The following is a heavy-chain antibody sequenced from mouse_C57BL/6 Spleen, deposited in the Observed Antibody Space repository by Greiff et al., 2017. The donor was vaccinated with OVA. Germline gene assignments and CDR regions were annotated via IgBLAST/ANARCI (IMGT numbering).Heavy chain of an antibody. J-gene: IGHJ1*03. D-gene: IGHD1-1*01. CDR2: IDPSDSYT. CDR3: ARVSLANGYFDV. V-gene: IGHV1-50*01. Sequence: QVQLQQSGAELVKPGASVKLSCKASGYTFTSYWMQWVKQRPGQGLEWIGEIDPSDSYTNYNQKFKGKATLTVDTSSSTAYMQLSSLTSEDSAVYYCARVSLANGYFDVWGTGTTVTVSS. CDR1: GYTFTSYW.